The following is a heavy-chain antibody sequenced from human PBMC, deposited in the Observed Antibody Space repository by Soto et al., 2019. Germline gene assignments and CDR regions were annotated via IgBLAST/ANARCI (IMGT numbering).Heavy chain of an antibody. D-gene: IGHD3-16*02. J-gene: IGHJ6*03. CDR3: ARGTTYYDYIWGSYPSYYYMDV. CDR1: GGSISSGGYY. CDR2: IYYSGST. V-gene: IGHV4-31*03. Sequence: SETLSLTCTVSGGSISSGGYYWSWIRQHPGKGLEWIGYIYYSGSTYYNPSLKSRVTISVDTSKNQFSLKLSSVTAADTAVYYCARGTTYYDYIWGSYPSYYYMDVWGKGTTVTVSS.